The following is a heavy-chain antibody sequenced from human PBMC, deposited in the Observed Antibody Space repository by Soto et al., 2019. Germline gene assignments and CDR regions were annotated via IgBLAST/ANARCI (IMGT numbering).Heavy chain of an antibody. CDR3: ARDAYYDSSGYYY. CDR2: IYYSGST. V-gene: IGHV4-31*03. Sequence: SETLSLTCTVSGGSISSGGYYWSWIRQHPGKGLEWIGYIYYSGSTYYNPSLKNRVTISVDTSKNQFSLKLSSVTAADTAVYYCARDAYYDSSGYYYWGQGTLVTVSS. D-gene: IGHD3-22*01. J-gene: IGHJ4*02. CDR1: GGSISSGGYY.